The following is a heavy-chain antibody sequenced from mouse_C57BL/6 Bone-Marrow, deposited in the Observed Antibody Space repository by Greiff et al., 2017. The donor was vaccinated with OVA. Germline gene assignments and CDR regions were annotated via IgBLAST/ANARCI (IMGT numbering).Heavy chain of an antibody. D-gene: IGHD2-1*01. J-gene: IGHJ1*03. Sequence: DVQLVESGGGLVQPGGSLKLSCAASGFTFSDYYMYWVRQTPEKRLEWVAYISNGGGSTYYPDTVKGRFTISRDNAKNTLYLQMSRLKSEDTAMYYCARPTMVTRWYFDVWGTGTTVTVSS. CDR2: ISNGGGST. V-gene: IGHV5-12*01. CDR1: GFTFSDYY. CDR3: ARPTMVTRWYFDV.